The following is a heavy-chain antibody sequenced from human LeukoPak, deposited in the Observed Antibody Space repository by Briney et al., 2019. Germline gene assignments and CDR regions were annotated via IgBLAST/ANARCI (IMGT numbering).Heavy chain of an antibody. J-gene: IGHJ3*02. Sequence: SQTLSLTCTGSGDSISSGGYYWRWIRHHPGKGLEWIGYIYYSGSTYYNPSLKSRISISADTSKNQFSLKLSSVTAADTAVYYCARVPFWSGYFGLVNAFDIWGQGTMVTVSS. V-gene: IGHV4-31*03. CDR2: IYYSGST. D-gene: IGHD3-3*01. CDR1: GDSISSGGYY. CDR3: ARVPFWSGYFGLVNAFDI.